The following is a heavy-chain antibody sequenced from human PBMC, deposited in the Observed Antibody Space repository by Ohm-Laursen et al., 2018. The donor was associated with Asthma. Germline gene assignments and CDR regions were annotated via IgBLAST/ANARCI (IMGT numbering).Heavy chain of an antibody. CDR1: GFSLSTSGVG. CDR2: IYWDDDK. Sequence: TQTLTLTCTFSGFSLSTSGVGVGWIRQPPGKALEWLALIYWDDDKRYSPSLKSRLTITKDTSKNQVVLTMTNMDPVDTATYYCAHTDCSGGSCLLVDYWGQGTLVTVSS. D-gene: IGHD2-15*01. CDR3: AHTDCSGGSCLLVDY. J-gene: IGHJ4*02. V-gene: IGHV2-5*02.